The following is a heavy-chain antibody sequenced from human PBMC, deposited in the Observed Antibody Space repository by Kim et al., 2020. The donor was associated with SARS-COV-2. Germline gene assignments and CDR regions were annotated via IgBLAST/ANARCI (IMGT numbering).Heavy chain of an antibody. D-gene: IGHD4-4*01. J-gene: IGHJ4*02. CDR1: GFTFGDYA. V-gene: IGHV3-49*03. CDR2: IRSKAYGGTT. CDR3: TRGRRVSTVTTRPVRYFDY. Sequence: GGSLRLSCTASGFTFGDYAMSWFRQAPGKGLEWVGFIRSKAYGGTTEYAASVKGRFTISRDDSKSIAYLQMNSLKTEDTAVYYCTRGRRVSTVTTRPVRYFDYWGQGTLVTVSS.